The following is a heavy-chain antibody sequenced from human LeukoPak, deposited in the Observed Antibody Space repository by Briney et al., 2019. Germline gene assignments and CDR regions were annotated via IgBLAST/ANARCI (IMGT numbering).Heavy chain of an antibody. CDR1: GFTFSSYS. V-gene: IGHV3-21*01. D-gene: IGHD3-3*01. CDR2: ISSSSSYI. CDR3: ARTGLSGYFDY. J-gene: IGHJ4*02. Sequence: GGSLRLSCAASGFTFSSYSMNWVRQAPGKGLEWVSSISSSSSYIYYADSVKGRFTISRDNAKNSLYLQMNSLRAEDTAVYYCARTGLSGYFDYWGQGTWSPSPQ.